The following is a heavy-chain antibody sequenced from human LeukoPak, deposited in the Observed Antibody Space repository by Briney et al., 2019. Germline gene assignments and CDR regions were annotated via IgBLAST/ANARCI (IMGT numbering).Heavy chain of an antibody. CDR2: INHSGST. D-gene: IGHD3-9*01. V-gene: IGHV4-34*01. CDR3: ARGSYDILTGYNWFDP. J-gene: IGHJ5*02. Sequence: SSETLSLTCAVYGGSFSGYYWSWIRQPPGKGLEWIGEINHSGSTNYNPSLKSRVTISVDTSKNQFSLKLSSLTAADTAVYYCARGSYDILTGYNWFDPWGQGTLVIVSS. CDR1: GGSFSGYY.